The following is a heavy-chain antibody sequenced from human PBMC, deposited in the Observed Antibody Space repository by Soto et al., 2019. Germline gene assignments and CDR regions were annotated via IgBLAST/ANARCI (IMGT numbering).Heavy chain of an antibody. CDR3: AKESGGERYAAYFDL. CDR2: ISAGGNTK. J-gene: IGHJ4*02. Sequence: QVQLVESGGGVVQTGTSLRLAWAASGFTLSNIGMQWVRQAPGKGLEWVAVISAGGNTKYYADSVKGRFTISRDNSKNTLFLQMNSLRTEDTAVYYCAKESGGERYAAYFDLLGQGTLVTVSA. V-gene: IGHV3-30*18. CDR1: GFTLSNIG. D-gene: IGHD2-21*01.